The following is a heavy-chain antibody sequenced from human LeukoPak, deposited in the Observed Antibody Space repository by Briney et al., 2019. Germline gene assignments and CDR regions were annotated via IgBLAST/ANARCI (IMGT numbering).Heavy chain of an antibody. CDR2: IKRDGSAK. J-gene: IGHJ4*02. CDR3: ARDRVRGDYGVDY. Sequence: GSLRLSCAATGFTFRDYWMTWVRRPPGKGLEWVANIKRDGSAKYYVDSVKGRFTLSRDNAKDVLYLHMNNLRVEDTAVYYCARDRVRGDYGVDYWGQGTLVTVAS. D-gene: IGHD4-17*01. CDR1: GFTFRDYW. V-gene: IGHV3-7*04.